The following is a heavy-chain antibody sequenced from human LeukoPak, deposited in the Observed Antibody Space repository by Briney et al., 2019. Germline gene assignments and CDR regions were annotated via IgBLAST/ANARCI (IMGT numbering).Heavy chain of an antibody. V-gene: IGHV4-4*07. CDR3: ARVGYDSSGYYGNFDY. D-gene: IGHD3-22*01. Sequence: SETLSLTCTVSGGSISSYYWSWIRQPAGKGLEWIGRIYTSGSTNYNPSLKSRVTMSVDTSKNQFSLKLSSVTAADTAVYYCARVGYDSSGYYGNFDYWGQGTLVTVSS. J-gene: IGHJ4*02. CDR2: IYTSGST. CDR1: GGSISSYY.